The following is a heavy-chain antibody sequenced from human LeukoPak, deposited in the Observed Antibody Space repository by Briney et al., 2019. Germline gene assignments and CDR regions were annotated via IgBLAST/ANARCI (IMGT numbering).Heavy chain of an antibody. CDR1: GYTFTSYY. Sequence: ASVKVSCKASGYTFTSYYMHWVRQAPGQGLEWMGIINPSGGSTSYAQKFQGRVTMTRDTSTSTVYMELSSLRSEDTAVYYCARDRGRARNYDFWSGYHWFAPWGQGTLVTVSS. J-gene: IGHJ5*02. V-gene: IGHV1-46*01. D-gene: IGHD3-3*01. CDR2: INPSGGST. CDR3: ARDRGRARNYDFWSGYHWFAP.